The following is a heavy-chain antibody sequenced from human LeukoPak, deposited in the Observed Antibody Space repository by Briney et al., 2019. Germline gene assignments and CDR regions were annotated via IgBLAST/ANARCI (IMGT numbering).Heavy chain of an antibody. D-gene: IGHD4-17*01. CDR3: SRLDYGDLYYGMDV. J-gene: IGHJ6*02. Sequence: GGSLRLSCAASGFTFSGSAMHWVRQASGKGLEWLGHIRTKTNSYATAYAASVKGRFTISRDDSKNTAYLQMNSLKTEDTAVYYCSRLDYGDLYYGMDVWGQGTTVTVSS. CDR2: IRTKTNSYAT. V-gene: IGHV3-73*01. CDR1: GFTFSGSA.